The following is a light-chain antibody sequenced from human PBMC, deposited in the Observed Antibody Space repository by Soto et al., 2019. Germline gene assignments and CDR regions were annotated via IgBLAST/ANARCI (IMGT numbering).Light chain of an antibody. CDR1: RSNIGSNY. J-gene: IGLJ3*02. Sequence: QSVLTQPPSASGTPGQRVTISCSGSRSNIGSNYVYWYQQLPGTAPKLLIYRNNQRPSGVPDRFSGSKSGTSASLAISGLRSEDEADYYCAVWDDNLSGVFGGGTKLTVL. V-gene: IGLV1-47*01. CDR2: RNN. CDR3: AVWDDNLSGV.